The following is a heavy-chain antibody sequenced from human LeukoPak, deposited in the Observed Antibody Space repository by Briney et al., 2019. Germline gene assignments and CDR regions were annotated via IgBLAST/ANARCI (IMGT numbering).Heavy chain of an antibody. CDR2: INSNGGNT. D-gene: IGHD3-22*01. CDR3: AKGPIVVMTD. V-gene: IGHV3-23*01. Sequence: GGSLRLSCAASGFTFSSYAMSWVRQAPGKGLGWVSAINSNGGNTYYADSVKGRFTISRDNSKNTLYLQMNSLRDEDTAVYYCAKGPIVVMTDWGQGTLVTVSS. CDR1: GFTFSSYA. J-gene: IGHJ4*02.